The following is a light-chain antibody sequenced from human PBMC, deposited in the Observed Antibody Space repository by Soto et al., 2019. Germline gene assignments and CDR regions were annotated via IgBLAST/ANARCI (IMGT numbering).Light chain of an antibody. J-gene: IGKJ1*01. CDR1: QSISDT. V-gene: IGKV3-15*01. Sequence: EIVMTQSPATLSVSPGGRATLSCRASQSISDTLAWYQQKPGQAPRLLIHGASTRAPGFPARFSGSGSGTDFTLTISSLQSEDFEVSYCQQYDNWPWTFGQGTKVDIK. CDR3: QQYDNWPWT. CDR2: GAS.